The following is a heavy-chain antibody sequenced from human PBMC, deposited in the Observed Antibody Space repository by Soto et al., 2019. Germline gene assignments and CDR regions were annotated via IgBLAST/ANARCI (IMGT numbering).Heavy chain of an antibody. CDR2: IIPILGIA. Sequence: QVQLVQSGAEVKKPGSSVKVSCKASGGTFSSYTISWVRQAPGQGLEWLGRIIPILGIANYAQKFQGRVTITADKSTSTAYMELSSLRSEDTAVYYCAREGTVLRYFDWSYNWFDPWGQGTLVTVSS. CDR1: GGTFSSYT. D-gene: IGHD3-9*01. V-gene: IGHV1-69*08. J-gene: IGHJ5*02. CDR3: AREGTVLRYFDWSYNWFDP.